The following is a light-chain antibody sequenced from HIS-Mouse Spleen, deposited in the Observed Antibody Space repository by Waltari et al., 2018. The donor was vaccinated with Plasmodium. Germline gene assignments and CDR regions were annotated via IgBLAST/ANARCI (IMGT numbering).Light chain of an antibody. Sequence: SYELTQPPSVSVSPGQTASITCPGAKLGDKYACWYQQKPGQSPVLVIYQDSTRPSGIPERFSGSNSGNTATLTISGTQAMDEADYYCQAWDSSTVVFGGGTKLTVL. CDR3: QAWDSSTVV. V-gene: IGLV3-1*01. J-gene: IGLJ2*01. CDR1: KLGDKY. CDR2: QDS.